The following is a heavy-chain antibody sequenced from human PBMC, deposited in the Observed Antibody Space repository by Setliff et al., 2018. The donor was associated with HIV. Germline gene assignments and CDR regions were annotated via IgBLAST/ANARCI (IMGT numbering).Heavy chain of an antibody. D-gene: IGHD5-12*01. CDR1: GGSFSGHY. CDR2: ISPTGTT. V-gene: IGHV4-59*11. CDR3: AKSSPSIGYISDH. Sequence: KPSETLSLTCAVYGGSFSGHYWSWIRQPPGKGLEWIGYISPTGTTNYNPSLKSRVTISTDTSKNQFSLNVRSVTAADTAVYFCAKSSPSIGYISDHWGQGTLVTVSS. J-gene: IGHJ4*02.